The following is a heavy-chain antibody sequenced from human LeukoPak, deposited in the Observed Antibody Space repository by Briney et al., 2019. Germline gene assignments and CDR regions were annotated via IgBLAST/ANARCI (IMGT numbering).Heavy chain of an antibody. J-gene: IGHJ4*02. CDR1: GFTFSSYG. Sequence: GGSLRLSCAASGFTFSSYGMHWVRQAPGKGLEWVAFIRYDGSNKYYADSVKGRFTISRDNSKNTLYLQMNSLRAEDTAVYYCAKDGSLQQLVPNPFFDYWGQGTLVTVSS. CDR3: AKDGSLQQLVPNPFFDY. D-gene: IGHD6-13*01. V-gene: IGHV3-30*02. CDR2: IRYDGSNK.